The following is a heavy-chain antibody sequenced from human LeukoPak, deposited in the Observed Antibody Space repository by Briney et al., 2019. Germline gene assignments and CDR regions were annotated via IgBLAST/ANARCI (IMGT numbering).Heavy chain of an antibody. CDR2: IKQDGSEK. V-gene: IGHV3-7*04. D-gene: IGHD3-16*01. J-gene: IGHJ4*02. CDR3: AGGTGRITDY. Sequence: GGSLRLSCAASGFALSNYWMNWVRQAPGKGLEWVANIKQDGSEKNYVDSVKGRFTISRDNARNSLDLQMTSLRAEDTAVYYCAGGTGRITDYWGQGTLVTVSP. CDR1: GFALSNYW.